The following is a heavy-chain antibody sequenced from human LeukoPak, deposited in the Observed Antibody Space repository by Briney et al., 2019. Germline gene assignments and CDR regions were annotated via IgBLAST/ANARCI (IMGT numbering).Heavy chain of an antibody. CDR2: INHSGST. CDR3: ARRLILTGCYWRLYAFDI. D-gene: IGHD3-9*01. Sequence: PSETLSLTCAVYGGSFSGYYWSWIRQPPGKGLEWVGEINHSGSTNYNPSLKSRVTISVDTSKNQFSLKLSSVTAADTAVYYCARRLILTGCYWRLYAFDIWGQGTMVTVSS. CDR1: GGSFSGYY. J-gene: IGHJ3*02. V-gene: IGHV4-34*01.